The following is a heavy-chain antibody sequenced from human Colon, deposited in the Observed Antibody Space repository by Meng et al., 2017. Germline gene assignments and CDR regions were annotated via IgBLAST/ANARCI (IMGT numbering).Heavy chain of an antibody. V-gene: IGHV4-34*01. Sequence: SETLSLTCAVYGGSFSGYYWSWIRQPPGKGLEWIGEINHSGSTNYNPSLKSRVTIPVDTSKNQFSLKLGSVTAADTAVYYCARGLRGLDVWGQGTTVTVSS. CDR3: ARGLRGLDV. D-gene: IGHD3-10*01. CDR2: INHSGST. J-gene: IGHJ6*02. CDR1: GGSFSGYY.